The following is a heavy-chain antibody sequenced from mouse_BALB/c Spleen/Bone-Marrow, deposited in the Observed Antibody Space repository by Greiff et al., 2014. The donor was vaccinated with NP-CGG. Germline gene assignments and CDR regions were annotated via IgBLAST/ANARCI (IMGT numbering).Heavy chain of an antibody. D-gene: IGHD2-4*01. CDR3: VRENYDYDGDAMDY. V-gene: IGHV1-4*02. CDR1: GYTFTYYT. Sequence: VQVVESAAELARPGASVEMSCKTSGYTFTYYTMHWVKQRPGQGLEWIGYINPSSGYTDYNQKFKDKTTLTTDKSSSTAYLQLSSLTSEDSAVYYCVRENYDYDGDAMDYWGQGTSVTVSS. CDR2: INPSSGYT. J-gene: IGHJ4*01.